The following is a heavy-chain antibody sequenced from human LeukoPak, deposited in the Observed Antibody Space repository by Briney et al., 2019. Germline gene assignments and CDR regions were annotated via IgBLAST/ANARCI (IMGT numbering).Heavy chain of an antibody. Sequence: GESLKISCKGSGYSFTSYWIGWVRQMPGKGLEWMGIIYPGDSDTRYSPSFQGQVTISADKSISTAYLQWSSLEASDTAMYYCAIPPYDSSGYFAYWGQGTLVTVSS. CDR3: AIPPYDSSGYFAY. CDR1: GYSFTSYW. V-gene: IGHV5-51*01. CDR2: IYPGDSDT. J-gene: IGHJ4*02. D-gene: IGHD3-22*01.